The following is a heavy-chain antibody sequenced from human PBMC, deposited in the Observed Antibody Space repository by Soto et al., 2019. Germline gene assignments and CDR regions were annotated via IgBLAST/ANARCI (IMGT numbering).Heavy chain of an antibody. D-gene: IGHD2-15*01. Sequence: QVQLQESGPGLVKPSQTLSLTCTVSGGSISSGGYYWSWIRQHPGKGLEWIGYIYYSGSTYYNPSLKSRVTISVDTSKSQFSLKLSSVTAADTAVSYCARGYSRPLYYFDYWGQGTLVTVSS. V-gene: IGHV4-31*03. J-gene: IGHJ4*02. CDR1: GGSISSGGYY. CDR3: ARGYSRPLYYFDY. CDR2: IYYSGST.